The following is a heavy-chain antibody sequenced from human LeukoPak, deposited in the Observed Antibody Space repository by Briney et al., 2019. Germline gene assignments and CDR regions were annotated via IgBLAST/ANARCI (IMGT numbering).Heavy chain of an antibody. CDR3: ARGGYSGYAR. CDR1: GGSFSGYY. Sequence: SETLSLTCAVYGGSFSGYYWSWIRQPPGKGLEWIGEINHSGSTNYNPSLKSRVTISVDTSKNQFSLKLSSVTAADTAVYYCARGGYSGYARWGQGTLVTVSS. J-gene: IGHJ4*02. CDR2: INHSGST. V-gene: IGHV4-34*01. D-gene: IGHD5-12*01.